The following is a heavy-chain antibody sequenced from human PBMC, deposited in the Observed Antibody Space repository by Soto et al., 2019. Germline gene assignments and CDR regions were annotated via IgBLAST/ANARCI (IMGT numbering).Heavy chain of an antibody. D-gene: IGHD6-19*01. CDR2: ISSGDTV. V-gene: IGHV3-48*03. Sequence: GGSLRLSCAASGFTFSSYEMNWVRQAPGKGLEWVSYISSGDTVYYADSVKGRFTISRDNAKNSLYLQMNSLRAEDTAVYYCARVNSTGWYVWFDLWGQGTLVTVSS. J-gene: IGHJ5*02. CDR1: GFTFSSYE. CDR3: ARVNSTGWYVWFDL.